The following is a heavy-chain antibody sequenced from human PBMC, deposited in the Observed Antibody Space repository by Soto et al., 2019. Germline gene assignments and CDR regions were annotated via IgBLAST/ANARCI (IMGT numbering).Heavy chain of an antibody. D-gene: IGHD1-26*01. Sequence: GGSLRLSCAASGFTFGSYGMTWVRQAPGEGLECVSGITAATGTTYYADSVKGRFTISRDLSTNTLFLQMNILRAADSAVYYCAKAKGRSNVYYSGLDVWGQGTTVTVSS. V-gene: IGHV3-23*01. CDR1: GFTFGSYG. J-gene: IGHJ6*02. CDR2: ITAATGTT. CDR3: AKAKGRSNVYYSGLDV.